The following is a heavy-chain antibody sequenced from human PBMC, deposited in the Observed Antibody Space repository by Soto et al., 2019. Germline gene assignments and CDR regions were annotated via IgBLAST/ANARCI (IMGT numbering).Heavy chain of an antibody. CDR3: AASSSVAAAGYFKF. D-gene: IGHD6-13*01. CDR2: ISPLFSTT. CDR1: GDLFNNYA. V-gene: IGHV1-69*01. J-gene: IGHJ4*02. Sequence: QVQLVQYGAEVNEPGSSVKVSCKATGDLFNNYAFNWLRQAPGQGLERMGRISPLFSTTNYAQKFQGRVTIGADELTTIVYLEVSNLESEDTAMYYCAASSSVAAAGYFKFWGQGTLVTVSP.